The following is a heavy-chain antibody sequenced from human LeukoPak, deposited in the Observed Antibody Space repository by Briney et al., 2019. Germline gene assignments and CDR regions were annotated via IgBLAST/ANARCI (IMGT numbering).Heavy chain of an antibody. Sequence: PGGSLRLSCAASGFTFSSYAMSWVRQAPGKGLEWVSAISGSGGSTYYADSVKGRFTISRDNSKNTLYLQMNSLRAEDTAVYYCAKDQLDLPYYNYYGMDVWGQGTTVTVSS. V-gene: IGHV3-23*01. CDR2: ISGSGGST. D-gene: IGHD6-13*01. J-gene: IGHJ6*02. CDR3: AKDQLDLPYYNYYGMDV. CDR1: GFTFSSYA.